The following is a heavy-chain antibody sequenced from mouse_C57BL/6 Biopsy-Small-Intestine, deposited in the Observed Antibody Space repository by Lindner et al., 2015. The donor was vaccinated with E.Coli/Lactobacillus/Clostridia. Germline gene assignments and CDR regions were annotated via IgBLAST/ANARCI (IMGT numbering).Heavy chain of an antibody. Sequence: VQLQESGPGLVAPSQSLSITCTVSGFSLTSYGVSWVRQPPGEGLEWLGVIWGDGGTHYHSALISRLSISKDNSESQVFLKLNSLQTDDTATYYCAREVLPMDYWGQGTSVTVSS. CDR3: AREVLPMDY. D-gene: IGHD1-1*01. V-gene: IGHV2-3*01. J-gene: IGHJ4*01. CDR2: IWGDGGT. CDR1: GFSLTSYG.